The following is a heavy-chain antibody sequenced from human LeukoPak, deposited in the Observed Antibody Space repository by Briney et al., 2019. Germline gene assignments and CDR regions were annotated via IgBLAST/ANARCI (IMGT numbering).Heavy chain of an antibody. CDR3: ARDGGDYGDWGWFDP. J-gene: IGHJ5*02. D-gene: IGHD4-17*01. V-gene: IGHV1-2*02. CDR2: INPNSGGT. Sequence: ASVKVSCKASGYTFTGYYMHWVRQAPGQGLEWMGWINPNSGGTNYAQKFQGRVTMTRDTSISTAYMELSRLRSDDTAVYYCARDGGDYGDWGWFDPWGQGTLVTVSS. CDR1: GYTFTGYY.